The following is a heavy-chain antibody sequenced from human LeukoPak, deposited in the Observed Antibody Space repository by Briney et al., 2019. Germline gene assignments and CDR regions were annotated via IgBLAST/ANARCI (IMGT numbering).Heavy chain of an antibody. D-gene: IGHD3-10*01. J-gene: IGHJ6*02. CDR1: GYTFTSYG. Sequence: GASVKVSCKASGYTFTSYGISWVRQAPGQGLEWMGWISAYNGNTNYAQKLQGRVTMTTDTSTTTAYMELRSLRSDDTAVYYCARAYYYGSGSYYKGGYYYGMDVWGQGTTVTVS. CDR2: ISAYNGNT. CDR3: ARAYYYGSGSYYKGGYYYGMDV. V-gene: IGHV1-18*01.